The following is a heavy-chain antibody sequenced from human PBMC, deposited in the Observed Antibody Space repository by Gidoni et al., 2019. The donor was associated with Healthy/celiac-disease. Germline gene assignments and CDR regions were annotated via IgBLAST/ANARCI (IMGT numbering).Heavy chain of an antibody. CDR2: ISYDGSNK. CDR3: ASPRFLEWLSPGFDY. J-gene: IGHJ4*02. Sequence: QVQLVESGGGVVQPGRSLRLSCAASGFTFSSYAMHWVRQAPGKGLEWVAVISYDGSNKYYADSVKGRFTISRDNSKNTLYLQMNSLRAEDTAVYYCASPRFLEWLSPGFDYWGQGILVTVSS. D-gene: IGHD3-3*01. CDR1: GFTFSSYA. V-gene: IGHV3-30-3*01.